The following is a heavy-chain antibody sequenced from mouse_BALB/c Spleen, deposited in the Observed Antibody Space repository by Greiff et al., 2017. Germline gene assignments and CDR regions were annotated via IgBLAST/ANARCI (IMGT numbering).Heavy chain of an antibody. D-gene: IGHD2-1*01. V-gene: IGHV1-69*02. CDR3: TRSNYGNPLDY. Sequence: QVQLQQPGAELVRPGASVKLSCKASGYTFTSYWINWVKQRPGQGLEWIGNIYPSDSYTNYNQKFKDKATLTVDKSSSTAYMQLSSPTSEDSAVYYCTRSNYGNPLDYWGQGTSVTVSS. CDR2: IYPSDSYT. J-gene: IGHJ4*01. CDR1: GYTFTSYW.